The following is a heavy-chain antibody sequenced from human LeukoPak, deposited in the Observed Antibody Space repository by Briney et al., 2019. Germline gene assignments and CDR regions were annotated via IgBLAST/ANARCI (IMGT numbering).Heavy chain of an antibody. V-gene: IGHV1-8*01. CDR2: MNPNSGNT. J-gene: IGHJ4*02. Sequence: ASVKVSCKTSGYTFTSCDINWVRQATGQGLEWMGWMNPNSGNTGYAQKFQGRVTMTRNTSISTAYMELSSLRSEDTAVYYCARRKYSAYDLFDYWGQGTLVTVSS. CDR1: GYTFTSCD. CDR3: ARRKYSAYDLFDY. D-gene: IGHD5-12*01.